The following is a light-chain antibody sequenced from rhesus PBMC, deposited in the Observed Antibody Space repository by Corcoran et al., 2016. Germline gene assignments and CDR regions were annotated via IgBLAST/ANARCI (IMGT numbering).Light chain of an antibody. J-gene: IGKJ4*01. CDR2: NTS. CDR3: QHAYGTPLT. CDR1: ENVKNF. Sequence: DIQMTQSPSSLSASVGDRVTITCRASENVKNFLNWYQQTPGKAPKLLISNTSTLESGVPSRFSGSGSGTDYTFAISSLQPEDVATYCCQHAYGTPLTFGGGTKVEIK. V-gene: IGKV1-74*01.